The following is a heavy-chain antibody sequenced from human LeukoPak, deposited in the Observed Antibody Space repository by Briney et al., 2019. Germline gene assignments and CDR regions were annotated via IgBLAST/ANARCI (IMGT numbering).Heavy chain of an antibody. V-gene: IGHV3-74*01. CDR3: ARETKSSSWYYFDY. D-gene: IGHD6-13*01. CDR1: GFTFSSYR. Sequence: GGSLRLSCAASGFTFSSYRMHWVRQAPGKGLVWVSRINSYGSSTYYADSVKGRFTISRDNARNTLYLQMNSLRAEDTAVYYCARETKSSSWYYFDYWGQGTLVTVSS. J-gene: IGHJ4*02. CDR2: INSYGSST.